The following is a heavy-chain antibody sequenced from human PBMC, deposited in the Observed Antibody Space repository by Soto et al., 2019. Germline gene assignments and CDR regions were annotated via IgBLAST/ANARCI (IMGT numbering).Heavy chain of an antibody. CDR3: ARQKNSWFYGMDV. D-gene: IGHD3-10*01. J-gene: IGHJ6*02. CDR2: ISHSGAT. Sequence: SETLSLTCTVSGGSVSSGDYYWSWIRQPPGKGLEWIGQISHSGATDYNPSHKSRVSISGDTSKNQFSLILTSVTAADTAVYYCARQKNSWFYGMDVWGQGTTVTVSS. V-gene: IGHV4-61*08. CDR1: GGSVSSGDYY.